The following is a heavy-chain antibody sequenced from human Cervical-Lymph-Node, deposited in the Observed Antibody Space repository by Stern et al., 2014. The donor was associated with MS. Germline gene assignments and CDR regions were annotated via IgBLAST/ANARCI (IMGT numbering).Heavy chain of an antibody. D-gene: IGHD4/OR15-4a*01. CDR3: AHRREASVGAYFDY. V-gene: IGHV2-5*02. Sequence: ESGPTLVKPTQTLTLTCSFSGFSLSTIGAGVGWIRQPPGEALEWLALSYWDDDKRYSPSLKSRLNIAKDTSKNQVVLTMTNMDPVDTATYYCAHRREASVGAYFDYWGQGILVTVSS. J-gene: IGHJ4*02. CDR1: GFSLSTIGAG. CDR2: SYWDDDK.